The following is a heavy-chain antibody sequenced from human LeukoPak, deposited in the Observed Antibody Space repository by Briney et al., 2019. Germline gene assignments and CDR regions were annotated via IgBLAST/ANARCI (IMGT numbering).Heavy chain of an antibody. CDR2: IYHSGST. D-gene: IGHD3-3*01. CDR1: GGSISSGGYS. V-gene: IGHV4-30-2*01. CDR3: ARGVLGDFWSGYYSNWFDP. Sequence: SETLSLTCAVSGGSISSGGYSWGWIRQPPGKGLEWIGYIYHSGSTYYNPSLKSRVTISVDRSKNQFSLKLSSVTAADTAVYYCARGVLGDFWSGYYSNWFDPWGQGTLVTVSS. J-gene: IGHJ5*02.